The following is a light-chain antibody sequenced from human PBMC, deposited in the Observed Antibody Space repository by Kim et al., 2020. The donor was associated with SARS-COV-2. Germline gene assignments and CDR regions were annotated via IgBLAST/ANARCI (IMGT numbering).Light chain of an antibody. J-gene: IGKJ4*01. CDR3: QQYKNWPLT. CDR1: QSVNRD. Sequence: VSPWERATLSCRASQSVNRDLAWYQQKPGQAHRLLIYDASTRATGIPARFSGSESGTEFTLTISSLQSEDFAIYYCQQYKNWPLTFGGGTKVDIK. CDR2: DAS. V-gene: IGKV3-15*01.